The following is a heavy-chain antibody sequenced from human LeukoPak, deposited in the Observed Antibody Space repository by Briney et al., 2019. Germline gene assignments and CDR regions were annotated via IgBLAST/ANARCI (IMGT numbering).Heavy chain of an antibody. J-gene: IGHJ4*02. CDR1: GFLFNDYS. V-gene: IGHV3-48*01. Sequence: PGGSLRLSCSASGFLFNDYSMNWVRQAPGKGLEWISYIGIDSGNTHHADSVRGRFVISADRATNSVYLHMTRLRVDDTAVYYCARDFRLAFDNWGQGTLVTVSS. CDR3: ARDFRLAFDN. CDR2: IGIDSGNT. D-gene: IGHD6-25*01.